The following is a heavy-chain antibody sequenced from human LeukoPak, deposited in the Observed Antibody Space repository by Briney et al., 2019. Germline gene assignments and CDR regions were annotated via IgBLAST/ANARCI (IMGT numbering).Heavy chain of an antibody. CDR1: GFTFTSSA. J-gene: IGHJ5*02. Sequence: SVKVSCKASGFTFTSSAMQWVRQARGQRLEWIGWIVAGSGNTNYAQKFQERVTITRDVSTSTAYMKLSSLRSEDTAVYYCAAEITIFGVGYNWFDPWGQGTLVTVSS. D-gene: IGHD3-3*01. CDR2: IVAGSGNT. CDR3: AAEITIFGVGYNWFDP. V-gene: IGHV1-58*02.